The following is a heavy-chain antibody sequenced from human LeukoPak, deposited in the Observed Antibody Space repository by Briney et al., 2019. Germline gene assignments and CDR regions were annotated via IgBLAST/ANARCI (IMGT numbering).Heavy chain of an antibody. CDR3: ARATMIVGQNWYFDL. CDR1: GGSISSYY. V-gene: IGHV4-59*01. CDR2: IYYSGST. D-gene: IGHD3-22*01. Sequence: SETLSLTCTVSGGSISSYYWSWIRQPPGKGLEWIGYIYYSGSTNYNPSLKSRVTISVDTSKNQFSLKLRSVTAADTAVYYCARATMIVGQNWYFDLWGRGTLVTVSS. J-gene: IGHJ2*01.